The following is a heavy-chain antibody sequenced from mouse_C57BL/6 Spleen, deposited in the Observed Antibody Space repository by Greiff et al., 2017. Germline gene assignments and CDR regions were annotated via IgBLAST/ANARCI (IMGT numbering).Heavy chain of an antibody. D-gene: IGHD6-5*01. V-gene: IGHV1-59*01. Sequence: VHLVESGAELVRPGTSVKLSCKASGYTFTSYWMHWVKQRPGQGLEWIGVIDPSDSYTNYNQKFKGKSTLTVDKSSSTAYMQLSSLTSEDSAVYYCARMHLNYAMDYWGQGTSVTVSS. J-gene: IGHJ4*01. CDR1: GYTFTSYW. CDR2: IDPSDSYT. CDR3: ARMHLNYAMDY.